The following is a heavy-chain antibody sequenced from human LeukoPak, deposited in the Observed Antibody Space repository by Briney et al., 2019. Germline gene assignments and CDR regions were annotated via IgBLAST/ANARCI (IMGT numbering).Heavy chain of an antibody. CDR1: GFTFSSYT. CDR2: ISSSGSTI. D-gene: IGHD4/OR15-4a*01. Sequence: PGGSLRLSCAASGFTFSSYTMNWVRQAPGKGLEWLSYISSSGSTIYYADSVKGRFTISRDNAKNSLYLQMNSLRAEDTAVYYCARDRYGGRTFFDYWGQGTLVTVSS. CDR3: ARDRYGGRTFFDY. V-gene: IGHV3-48*01. J-gene: IGHJ4*02.